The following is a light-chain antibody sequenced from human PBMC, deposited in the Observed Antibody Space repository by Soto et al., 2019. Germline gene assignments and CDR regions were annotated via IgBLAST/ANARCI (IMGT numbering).Light chain of an antibody. J-gene: IGKJ4*01. V-gene: IGKV1-16*01. CDR1: QGTSNS. CDR3: QQFQSYPVT. CDR2: TAS. Sequence: DIQMTQSPSSLSASVGDRVTITCRASQGTSNSLAWYQQKPGKAPKSLIYTASNLESGVPSRFSGGGSGTDVTRTISSLQPEDFATYYCQQFQSYPVTLGGGTKVEV.